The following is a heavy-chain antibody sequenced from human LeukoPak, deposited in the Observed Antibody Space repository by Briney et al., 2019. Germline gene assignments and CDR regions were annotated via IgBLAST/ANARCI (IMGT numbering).Heavy chain of an antibody. V-gene: IGHV4-38-2*02. CDR1: GYSINSGYT. Sequence: PSETLSLTCTVSGYSINSGYTWGWIRQPPGKGLEWIGNIYHSGSTNYNPSLKSRVTISVDKSKNQFSLKLSSVTAADTAVYYCASSLSCSSTSCAAPWGQGTLVTVSS. J-gene: IGHJ5*02. CDR2: IYHSGST. D-gene: IGHD2-2*01. CDR3: ASSLSCSSTSCAAP.